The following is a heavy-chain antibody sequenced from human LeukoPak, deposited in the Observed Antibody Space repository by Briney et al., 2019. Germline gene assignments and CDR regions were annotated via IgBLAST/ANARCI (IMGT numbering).Heavy chain of an antibody. Sequence: PGGSLRLSCAASGFTFTAYGMQWVRQAPGKGLEWVAFVRYNGNDKYYADSVKGRFTISRDNSKNTVDLQMDSLRAEDTAVYYCARLIAVAGTNNWFDPWGQGTLVTVSS. CDR3: ARLIAVAGTNNWFDP. CDR2: VRYNGNDK. CDR1: GFTFTAYG. V-gene: IGHV3-30*02. J-gene: IGHJ5*02. D-gene: IGHD6-19*01.